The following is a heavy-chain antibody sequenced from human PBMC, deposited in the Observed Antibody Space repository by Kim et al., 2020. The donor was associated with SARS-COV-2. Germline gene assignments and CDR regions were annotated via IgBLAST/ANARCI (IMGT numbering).Heavy chain of an antibody. D-gene: IGHD2-2*01. CDR3: AGVIQAVVVPAAYRPYYYYYMDV. J-gene: IGHJ6*03. CDR2: INHSGST. V-gene: IGHV4-34*01. CDR1: GGSFSGYY. Sequence: SETLSLTCAVYGGSFSGYYWSWIRQPPGKGLEWIGEINHSGSTNYNPSLNSRVTISVDTSKNQFSLKLSSVTAADTAVYYCAGVIQAVVVPAAYRPYYYYYMDVWGKGTTVTVSS.